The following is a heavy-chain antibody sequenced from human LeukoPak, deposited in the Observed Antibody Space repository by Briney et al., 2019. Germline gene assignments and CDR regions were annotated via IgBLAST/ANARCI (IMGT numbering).Heavy chain of an antibody. CDR2: INPNSGGT. CDR3: AAYCSGGSCYLYNWFDP. Sequence: GASVKVSCKASGYTFTGYYMHWVRQAPGQGLEWMGWINPNSGGTNYAQKFQGRVTMTRDTSISTAYMELSRLRSDDTAVYYCAAYCSGGSCYLYNWFDPWGQGTLVTVSS. CDR1: GYTFTGYY. V-gene: IGHV1-2*02. D-gene: IGHD2-15*01. J-gene: IGHJ5*02.